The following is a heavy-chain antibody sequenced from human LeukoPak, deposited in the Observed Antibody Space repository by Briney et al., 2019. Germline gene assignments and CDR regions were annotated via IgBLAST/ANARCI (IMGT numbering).Heavy chain of an antibody. CDR3: ARLMGDRTIYDS. CDR1: RFTFRSHW. CDR2: IKQEGSEK. J-gene: IGHJ4*02. D-gene: IGHD1-26*01. Sequence: GGSLRLSCAASRFTFRSHWMSWVRQPPGDELEWVASIKQEGSEKYYVDSVRGRFTVSRDNAKNSLYLQMNSLRAEDTAVYYCARLMGDRTIYDSWGQGTLVTVSS. V-gene: IGHV3-7*01.